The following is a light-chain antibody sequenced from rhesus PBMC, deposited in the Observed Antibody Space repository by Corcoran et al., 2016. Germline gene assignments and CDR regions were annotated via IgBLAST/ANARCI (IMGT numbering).Light chain of an antibody. J-gene: IGKJ3*01. CDR3: LQYKSSPFT. Sequence: DIQMTQSPSSLSASVGDKVTITCRASQGISIWLAWYQQKPGKAPKLLIYKASTLQGGVPSRFSGSGSGTDFILTISSLQPEDFATYYCLQYKSSPFTFGPGTKLD. V-gene: IGKV1-21*01. CDR1: QGISIW. CDR2: KAS.